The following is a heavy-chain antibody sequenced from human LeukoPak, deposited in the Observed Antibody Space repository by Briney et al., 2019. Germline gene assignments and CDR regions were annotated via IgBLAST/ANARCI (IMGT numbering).Heavy chain of an antibody. CDR1: GRTFPTSG. CDR2: IWHTGSDR. D-gene: IGHD1-14*01. V-gene: IGHV3-21*06. Sequence: GGSLRLSCTASGRTFPTSGFNWVRHAPGEALEGVASIWHTGSDRQHADSIKRRYTISRDNPKNFLSLQMNSLRAEDTAVYYCATETNGRQYDYWGQGALLSVSS. CDR3: ATETNGRQYDY. J-gene: IGHJ4*02.